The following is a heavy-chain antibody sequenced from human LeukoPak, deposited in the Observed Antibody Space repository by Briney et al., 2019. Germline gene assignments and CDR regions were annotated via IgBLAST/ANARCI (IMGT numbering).Heavy chain of an antibody. D-gene: IGHD2-2*01. CDR2: ISWNRGSI. CDR1: GFTFDDYA. CDR3: AKGYCSSISCHADY. V-gene: IGHV3-9*01. Sequence: PGGSLRLSCAASGFTFDDYAMHWVRQAPGKGLEWVSGISWNRGSIGYADSVKGRFTISRDNAKMSLYLQMNSLRVEDTALYYCAKGYCSSISCHADYWGQGTLVTASS. J-gene: IGHJ4*02.